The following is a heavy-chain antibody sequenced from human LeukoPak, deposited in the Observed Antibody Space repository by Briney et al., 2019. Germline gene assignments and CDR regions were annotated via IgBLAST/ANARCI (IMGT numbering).Heavy chain of an antibody. D-gene: IGHD4-17*01. Sequence: SETLSLTCAVSGGSISSGCYSWSWIRQPPGKGLEWIGYIYHSGRTYYNPSLKSRVTISIDRSKNQFSLRLSSVTAADTAVYYCARTGSTVTMLYPFDHWGQGTLVTVSS. CDR2: IYHSGRT. J-gene: IGHJ4*02. V-gene: IGHV4-30-2*01. CDR3: ARTGSTVTMLYPFDH. CDR1: GGSISSGCYS.